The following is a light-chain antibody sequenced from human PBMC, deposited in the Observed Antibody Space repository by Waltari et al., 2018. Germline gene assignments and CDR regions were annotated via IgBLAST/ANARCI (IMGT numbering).Light chain of an antibody. J-gene: IGKJ1*01. V-gene: IGKV1-6*01. CDR1: QGIRND. CDR2: ASS. Sequence: AIQMTQSPSSLSASVGDRVTITCRASQGIRNDLGWYQQKPWKAPKLLIYASSSLQSGVPSRFSGSGSGTDFTLTISSLQPEDFATYYCLQDYNYPRTFGQGTKVEIK. CDR3: LQDYNYPRT.